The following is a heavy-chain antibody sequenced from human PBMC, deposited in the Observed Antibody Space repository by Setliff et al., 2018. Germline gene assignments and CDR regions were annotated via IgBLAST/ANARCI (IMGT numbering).Heavy chain of an antibody. J-gene: IGHJ4*02. CDR1: GFPFSTYW. D-gene: IGHD3-10*01. Sequence: GGSLRLSCAASGFPFSTYWLNWVRQAPGKGLEWVANIKQDGSEKYYVDSVKGRFIISRDNAKNSLYLQMSSLRTDDTALYYCATARRGYQYGSGSLFDDWGQGTLVTVSS. V-gene: IGHV3-7*03. CDR3: ATARRGYQYGSGSLFDD. CDR2: IKQDGSEK.